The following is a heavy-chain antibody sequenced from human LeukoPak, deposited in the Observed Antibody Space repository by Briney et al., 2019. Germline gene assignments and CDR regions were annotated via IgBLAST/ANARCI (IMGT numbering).Heavy chain of an antibody. CDR2: IYYSGST. Sequence: SETLSLTCAVYGGSISSYYWSWIRQPPGKGLEWIGYIYYSGSTNYNPSLKSRVTISVDTSKNQFSLKLSSVTAADTAVYYCARGGRRGGPGGFDYWGQGTLVTVSS. J-gene: IGHJ4*02. V-gene: IGHV4-59*01. CDR3: ARGGRRGGPGGFDY. CDR1: GGSISSYY. D-gene: IGHD3-16*01.